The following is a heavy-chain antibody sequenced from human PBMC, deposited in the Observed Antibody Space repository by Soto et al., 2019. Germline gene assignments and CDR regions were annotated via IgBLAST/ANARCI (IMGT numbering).Heavy chain of an antibody. Sequence: GASVKVSCKASGYTFTNYYMHWVRQAPGQGLEWMGIINPSGGTTSYAQTFQGRVTMTRDTSTGTVYLELSSLGSEDTAVYYCARDPARGGAAYYFNYWXQGTLVTVSS. J-gene: IGHJ4*02. CDR1: GYTFTNYY. CDR3: ARDPARGGAAYYFNY. CDR2: INPSGGTT. D-gene: IGHD3-16*01. V-gene: IGHV1-46*01.